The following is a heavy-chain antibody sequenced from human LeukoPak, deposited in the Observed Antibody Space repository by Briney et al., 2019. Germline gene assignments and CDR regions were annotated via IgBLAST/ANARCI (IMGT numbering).Heavy chain of an antibody. J-gene: IGHJ3*02. D-gene: IGHD3-16*02. CDR1: GGSFSGYY. CDR3: ARGRRSYDYVWGSYRYLFAFDI. Sequence: SETLSLTCAVYGGSFSGYYWSWIRQPPGKGLAWIGEINQSGSTNYNPSLKSRVTISVDTSKNQFSLKLSSVTAADTAVYYCARGRRSYDYVWGSYRYLFAFDIWGQGTMVTVSS. V-gene: IGHV4-34*01. CDR2: INQSGST.